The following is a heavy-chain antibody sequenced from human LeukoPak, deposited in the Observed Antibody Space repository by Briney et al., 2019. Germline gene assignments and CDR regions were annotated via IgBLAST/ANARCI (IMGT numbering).Heavy chain of an antibody. V-gene: IGHV3-30*04. Sequence: GGSLRLSCAASGFTLSSYAMHWVRQAPGKGLEWVAVISYDGRNIHYPDSVKGRFTISRDISTDTLWLQMDSLRTEDTAVYYCAKGPLRGTAAAIDYWGQGTLVTVSS. CDR3: AKGPLRGTAAAIDY. D-gene: IGHD2-2*01. CDR2: ISYDGRNI. CDR1: GFTLSSYA. J-gene: IGHJ4*02.